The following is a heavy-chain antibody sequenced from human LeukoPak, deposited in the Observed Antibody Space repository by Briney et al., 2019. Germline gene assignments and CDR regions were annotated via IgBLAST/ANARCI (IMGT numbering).Heavy chain of an antibody. D-gene: IGHD3-22*01. CDR2: IYRDDRPR. J-gene: IGHJ3*02. Sequence: GGSQRLSCEGSGFTFSSSEMNWVRQAPGKGLEWLSYIYRDDRPRYYADSVKGRFTISRDDARNSLYLQMSSLRAEDTAVYYCAREDSRDALDIWGRGTLVTVSS. CDR1: GFTFSSSE. V-gene: IGHV3-48*03. CDR3: AREDSRDALDI.